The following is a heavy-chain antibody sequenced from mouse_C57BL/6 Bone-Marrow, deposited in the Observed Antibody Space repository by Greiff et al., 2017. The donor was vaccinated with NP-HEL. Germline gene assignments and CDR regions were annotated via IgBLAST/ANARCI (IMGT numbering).Heavy chain of an antibody. J-gene: IGHJ3*01. CDR1: GYTFTSYW. CDR2: IDPSDSYT. Sequence: QVQLQQPGAELVMPGASVKLSCKASGYTFTSYWMHWVKQRPGQGLEWIGEIDPSDSYTTYNQKFKGKSTLTVDKSSSTAYLQLSSLTSEDSAVYYCARFGGSGSSYGLAYWGKGTLVTVSA. CDR3: ARFGGSGSSYGLAY. D-gene: IGHD1-1*01. V-gene: IGHV1-69*01.